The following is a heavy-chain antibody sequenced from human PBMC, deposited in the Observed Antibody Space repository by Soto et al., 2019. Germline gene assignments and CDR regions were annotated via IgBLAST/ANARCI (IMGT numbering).Heavy chain of an antibody. V-gene: IGHV1-2*04. CDR2: INPNSGGT. CDR3: ARGGQEGYCSGGSCYSGYFDY. Sequence: ASVKVSCKASGYTFTGYYMHWVRQAPGQGLEWMGWINPNSGGTNYAQKFQGWVTMTRDTSISTAYMELSRLRSDDTAVYYCARGGQEGYCSGGSCYSGYFDYWGQGTLVTVSS. CDR1: GYTFTGYY. J-gene: IGHJ4*02. D-gene: IGHD2-15*01.